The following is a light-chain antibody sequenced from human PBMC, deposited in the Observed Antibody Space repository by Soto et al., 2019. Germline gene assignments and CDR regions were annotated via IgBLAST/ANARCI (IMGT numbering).Light chain of an antibody. CDR2: EVS. CDR1: SSDAGGSNY. V-gene: IGLV2-14*01. CDR3: SSYTSSNTLEV. J-gene: IGLJ1*01. Sequence: QAALIQPSSVSGSPGQSITISCTGTSSDAGGSNYVSWYQHHPHRAPKLLIYEVSYRPSGVSNRFSGSKSGNTASLTISGLQAEAEADYYCSSYTSSNTLEVFGFGTKVTV.